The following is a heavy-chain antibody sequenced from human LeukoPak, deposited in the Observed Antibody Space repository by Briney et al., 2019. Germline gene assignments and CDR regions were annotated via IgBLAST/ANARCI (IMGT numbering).Heavy chain of an antibody. D-gene: IGHD1-26*01. CDR2: FDPEDGET. CDR1: GYTLTELS. J-gene: IGHJ4*02. V-gene: IGHV1-24*01. Sequence: ASVKVSCKVSGYTLTELSMHWVRQAPGKGLEWMGGFDPEDGETIYTQKFQGRVTMTEDTSTSTAYMELRSLRSDDTAVYYCARGQGSYYFDYWGQGTLVTVSS. CDR3: ARGQGSYYFDY.